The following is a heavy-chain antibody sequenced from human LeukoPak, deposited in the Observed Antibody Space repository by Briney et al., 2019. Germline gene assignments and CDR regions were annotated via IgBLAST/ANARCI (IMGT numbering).Heavy chain of an antibody. Sequence: ASVKVSCKASGYTFTSYHMHWVRQAPGQGLEWMGIINPSGGTTNYAQKFRGRVTMTRDMSTSTVYMELSSLRSEDTAVYYCAREGGGSWGQGTLVTVSS. V-gene: IGHV1-46*01. D-gene: IGHD1-26*01. J-gene: IGHJ4*02. CDR2: INPSGGTT. CDR3: AREGGGS. CDR1: GYTFTSYH.